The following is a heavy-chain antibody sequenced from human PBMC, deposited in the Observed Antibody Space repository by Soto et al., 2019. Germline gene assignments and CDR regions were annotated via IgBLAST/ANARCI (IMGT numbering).Heavy chain of an antibody. CDR3: AKDRGYSSSSSGMDV. J-gene: IGHJ6*02. V-gene: IGHV3-23*01. Sequence: VGSLRLSCAASGFTFSSYAMSWVRQAPGKGLEWVSAISGSGGSTYYADSVKGRFTISRDNSKNTLYLQMNSLRAEDTAVYYCAKDRGYSSSSSGMDVWGQGTTVTVS. CDR2: ISGSGGST. D-gene: IGHD6-13*01. CDR1: GFTFSSYA.